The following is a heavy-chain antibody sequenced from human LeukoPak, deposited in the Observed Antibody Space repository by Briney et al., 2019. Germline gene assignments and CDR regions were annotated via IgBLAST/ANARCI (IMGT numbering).Heavy chain of an antibody. D-gene: IGHD5-18*01. J-gene: IGHJ4*02. CDR2: ISYDGSNK. CDR3: SHNSLQLWKGDYYFDY. CDR1: GFTFSSYA. V-gene: IGHV3-30*04. Sequence: GGSLRLSCAASGFTFSSYAMHWARQAPGKGLEWVAIISYDGSNKYYADSVKGRFTISRDNSKNTLYLQMNSLRAEDTAVYYCSHNSLQLWKGDYYFDYWGQGTLVTVSS.